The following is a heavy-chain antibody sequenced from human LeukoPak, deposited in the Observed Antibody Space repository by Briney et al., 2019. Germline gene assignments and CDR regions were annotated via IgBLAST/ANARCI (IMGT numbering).Heavy chain of an antibody. CDR2: MNPNSGNT. V-gene: IGHV1-8*01. CDR1: GYTFTSYD. J-gene: IGHJ5*02. D-gene: IGHD3-3*01. CDR3: ARGKPNNDFGSVNSNTGFNP. Sequence: VASVKVSCKASGYTFTSYDINWVRQATGQGLEWMGWMNPNSGNTGYAQKFQGRVTMTRNTSISTAYMELSSLRSEDTAVYYCARGKPNNDFGSVNSNTGFNPWGKGPRVT.